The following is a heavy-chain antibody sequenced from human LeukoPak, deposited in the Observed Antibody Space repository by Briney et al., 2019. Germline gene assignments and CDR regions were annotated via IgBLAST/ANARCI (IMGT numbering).Heavy chain of an antibody. V-gene: IGHV1-8*01. CDR2: MNPNSCNT. J-gene: IGHJ4*02. Sequence: ASVKVSCKASGYTFTSYDINWVRQASGQGLEWMGWMNPNSCNTGYAQKFQGRVTMTRNTSISTAYMELSSLRSEDTAVYYCARDVGMATEVFDYWGQGTLVTVSS. D-gene: IGHD5-24*01. CDR1: GYTFTSYD. CDR3: ARDVGMATEVFDY.